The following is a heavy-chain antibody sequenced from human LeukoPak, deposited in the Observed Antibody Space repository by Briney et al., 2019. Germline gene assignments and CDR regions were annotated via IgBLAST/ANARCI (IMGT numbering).Heavy chain of an antibody. V-gene: IGHV1-2*02. CDR2: INPNSGGT. Sequence: ASVKVSCKASGYTFTGYYMHWVRQAPGQGLEWMGWINPNSGGTNYAQKFQGRVTMTRDTSISTAYMELSRLRSDDTAVYYCARDIGWEHAFDIWGQGTMVTVSS. D-gene: IGHD1-26*01. CDR3: ARDIGWEHAFDI. CDR1: GYTFTGYY. J-gene: IGHJ3*02.